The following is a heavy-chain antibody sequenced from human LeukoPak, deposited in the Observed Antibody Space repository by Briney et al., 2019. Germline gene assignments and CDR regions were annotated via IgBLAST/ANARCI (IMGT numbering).Heavy chain of an antibody. J-gene: IGHJ4*02. CDR2: ISGPGGGT. Sequence: GGSLRLSCTASGFTFGSYVMNWVRQAPGKGLEWVSAISGPGGGTYYADSVKGRFTISRDNSKNTLYLQMNSLRVEDTAIYYCAKAPQGYNSYALPANWGQGTLVTVSS. CDR3: AKAPQGYNSYALPAN. D-gene: IGHD5-12*01. V-gene: IGHV3-23*01. CDR1: GFTFGSYV.